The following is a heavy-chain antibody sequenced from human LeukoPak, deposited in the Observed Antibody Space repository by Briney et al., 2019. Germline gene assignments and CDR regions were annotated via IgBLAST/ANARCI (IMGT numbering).Heavy chain of an antibody. CDR1: GFTFSSYA. Sequence: GGSLRLSCAASGFTFSSYAMSWVRQAPGKGLEWVSAISGSGGSTYYADSVKGRFAISRDNSKNTLYLQMNSLRAEDTAVYCCAKVENYDSSGYLHWGQGTLVTVSS. CDR3: AKVENYDSSGYLH. CDR2: ISGSGGST. J-gene: IGHJ4*02. V-gene: IGHV3-23*01. D-gene: IGHD3-22*01.